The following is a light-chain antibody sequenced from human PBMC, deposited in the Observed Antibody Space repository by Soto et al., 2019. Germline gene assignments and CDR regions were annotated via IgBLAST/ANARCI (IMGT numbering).Light chain of an antibody. CDR1: QSLISY. CDR2: GAS. CDR3: QQYGGSFRV. V-gene: IGKV3-20*01. J-gene: IGKJ3*01. Sequence: EIVMTQSPATLSVSPGERATLSCWASQSLISYLSWYQQKPGQAPRLLIYGASSRATGIPDRFSGSGSGTDFTLTISRLEPEDFAVYYCQQYGGSFRVFGPGTKVDIK.